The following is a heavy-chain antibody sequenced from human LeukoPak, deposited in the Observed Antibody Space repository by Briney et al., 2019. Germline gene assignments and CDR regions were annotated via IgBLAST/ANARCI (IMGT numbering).Heavy chain of an antibody. J-gene: IGHJ6*04. Sequence: SETLSLTCTVSGGSISSYYWSWIRQPPGKGLEWIGYIYYSGSTNYNPSLKSRVTISVDTSKNQFSLKLSSVTAADTAVYYCARVSGRTYYYGMDVWGKATTVTVSS. CDR3: ARVSGRTYYYGMDV. CDR2: IYYSGST. CDR1: GGSISSYY. D-gene: IGHD5/OR15-5a*01. V-gene: IGHV4-59*01.